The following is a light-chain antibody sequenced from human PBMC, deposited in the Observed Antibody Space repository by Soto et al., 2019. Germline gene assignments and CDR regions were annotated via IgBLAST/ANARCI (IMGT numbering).Light chain of an antibody. Sequence: QSVLTQPPSASGTPGQRVTISCSGSNSNIGSNTVNWYQQLPGTAPKLLIYYDNLRPSGVPDRLSGSKSGTSASLAISGLQSDDEADYYCAAWDDCLNGRVFGTGTKVTVL. CDR2: YDN. J-gene: IGLJ1*01. CDR3: AAWDDCLNGRV. V-gene: IGLV1-44*01. CDR1: NSNIGSNT.